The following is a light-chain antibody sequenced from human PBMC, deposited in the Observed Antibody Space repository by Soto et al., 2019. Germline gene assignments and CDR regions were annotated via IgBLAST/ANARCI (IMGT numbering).Light chain of an antibody. J-gene: IGLJ1*01. V-gene: IGLV2-14*03. CDR1: NSDVGGYNF. CDR2: DVY. Sequence: QSALTQPASVSGSPGQSTTISCTGANSDVGGYNFVSWYQQHPGKAPKLIICDVYNRPSGVSNRFSGSKSGNTASLTISGLQDEDEADYYCSSYRSGSTLVFGAGTKVTVL. CDR3: SSYRSGSTLV.